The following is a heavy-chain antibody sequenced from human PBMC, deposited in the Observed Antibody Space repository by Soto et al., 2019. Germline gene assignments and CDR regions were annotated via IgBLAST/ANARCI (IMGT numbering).Heavy chain of an antibody. J-gene: IGHJ4*02. D-gene: IGHD5-18*01. CDR2: ISSSGGST. CDR3: AKDGLGAYSYGSYYFDY. V-gene: IGHV3-23*01. Sequence: GGSLRLSCAASGFTFSSYAMSWVRQAPGKGLEWVSTISSSGGSTYYADSVKGRFTISRDNSKNTLYLQMNSLRAEDTAVYYCAKDGLGAYSYGSYYFDYWGQGTLVTVSS. CDR1: GFTFSSYA.